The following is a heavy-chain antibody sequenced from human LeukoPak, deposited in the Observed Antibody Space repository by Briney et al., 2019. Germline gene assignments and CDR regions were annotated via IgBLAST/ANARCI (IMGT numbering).Heavy chain of an antibody. D-gene: IGHD3-10*01. V-gene: IGHV4-4*02. J-gene: IGHJ5*02. Sequence: SETLSLTCAVSGVSISSSNWWSWVRQPPGKGLEWIGEIYHSGSTNYNPSLKSRVTISVDKSKNQFSLKLSSVTAADTAVDYCARRVNTMVRGGIIPRWFDPWGQGTLVTVSS. CDR2: IYHSGST. CDR3: ARRVNTMVRGGIIPRWFDP. CDR1: GVSISSSNW.